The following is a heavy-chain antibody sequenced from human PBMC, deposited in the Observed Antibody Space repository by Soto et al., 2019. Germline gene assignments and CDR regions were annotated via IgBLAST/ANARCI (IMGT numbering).Heavy chain of an antibody. CDR2: IYHTGNA. D-gene: IGHD3-22*01. J-gene: IGHJ5*02. CDR3: ARDFFDSSDYTTNWFDP. Sequence: PSETLSLTCSVSGDSISNSRFYWAWIRQPPGERLEWIGSIYHTGNAYYNPSLKSRVTISVDASKNQFSLKLTSVTAADAALYYCARDFFDSSDYTTNWFDPWGQGTLVTVSS. CDR1: GDSISNSRFY. V-gene: IGHV4-39*01.